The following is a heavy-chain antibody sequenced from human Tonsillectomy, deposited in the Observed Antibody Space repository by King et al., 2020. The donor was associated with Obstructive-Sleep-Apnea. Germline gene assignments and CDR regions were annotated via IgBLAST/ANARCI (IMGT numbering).Heavy chain of an antibody. Sequence: VQLQESGPGLVKPSQTLSLTCTVSGGAISSGDYYWSWIRQPPGKGLEWIGYIYYSVSTYYNPSLKSRVTISVDTSKNQFSLKLSSVTAADTAVYYCARATVVTPYYLDYWGQGTLVTVSS. CDR2: IYYSVST. D-gene: IGHD4-23*01. CDR3: ARATVVTPYYLDY. J-gene: IGHJ4*02. V-gene: IGHV4-30-4*01. CDR1: GGAISSGDYY.